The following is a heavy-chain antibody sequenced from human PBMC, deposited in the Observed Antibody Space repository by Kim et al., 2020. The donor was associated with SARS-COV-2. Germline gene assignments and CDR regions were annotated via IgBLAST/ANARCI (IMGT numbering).Heavy chain of an antibody. CDR2: IYTNTGSP. CDR1: GYTFIHFA. Sequence: ASVKVSCKASGYTFIHFAIHWVRQAPGQRLEWLGAIYTNTGSPTYAQDFTGRLVFSVDTSINTAYLQIHNLKAEDTALYYCARGERGSSGYVDYWGQG. D-gene: IGHD5-12*01. J-gene: IGHJ4*02. V-gene: IGHV7-4-1*01. CDR3: ARGERGSSGYVDY.